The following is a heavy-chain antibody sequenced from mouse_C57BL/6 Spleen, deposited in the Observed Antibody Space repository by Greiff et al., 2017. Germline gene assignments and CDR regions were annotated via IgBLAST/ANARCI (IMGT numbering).Heavy chain of an antibody. CDR3: GRTVTYAMDY. V-gene: IGHV1-26*01. J-gene: IGHJ4*01. D-gene: IGHD2-3*01. CDR1: GYTFTDYY. CDR2: INPNNGGT. Sequence: VQLQQSGPELVKPGASVKISCKASGYTFTDYYMNWVKQSHGKSLEWIGDINPNNGGTSYNQKFKGKATLTVDKSSSTAYMELRSLTSEDSAVYYCGRTVTYAMDYWGQGTSVTVSA.